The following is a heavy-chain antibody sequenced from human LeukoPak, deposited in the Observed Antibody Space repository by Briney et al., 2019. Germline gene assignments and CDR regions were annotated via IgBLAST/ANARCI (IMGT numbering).Heavy chain of an antibody. D-gene: IGHD3-22*01. J-gene: IGHJ1*01. Sequence: GGSLRLSCAASGFTFDDYAMHWVRQAPGKGLEWVSLISGDGGSTYYADSVKCRFTISRDNSKNSLYLQMNSLRTEDTALYYCAKEPREYYYDSSGFQHWGQGTLVTVSS. CDR1: GFTFDDYA. V-gene: IGHV3-43*02. CDR3: AKEPREYYYDSSGFQH. CDR2: ISGDGGST.